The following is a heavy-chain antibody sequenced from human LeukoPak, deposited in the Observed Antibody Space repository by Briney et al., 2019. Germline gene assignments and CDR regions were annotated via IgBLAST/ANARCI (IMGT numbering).Heavy chain of an antibody. CDR1: GFTFSNYV. D-gene: IGHD2-2*01. CDR3: AKDREVSAARVYDY. V-gene: IGHV3-23*01. Sequence: GGSLRLSCAASGFTFSNYVLIWARQAPGRGLEWVSAITGSGGTTSYADSVKGRFTISRDNSRNTLYLQMSSLRAEDAAVYYCAKDREVSAARVYDYWGQGTLVTVSS. CDR2: ITGSGGTT. J-gene: IGHJ4*02.